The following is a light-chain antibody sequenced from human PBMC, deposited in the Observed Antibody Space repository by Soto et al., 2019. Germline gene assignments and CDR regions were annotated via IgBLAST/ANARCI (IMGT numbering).Light chain of an antibody. Sequence: ELVMTQSQDTLSVSAGETATLSCKTSQSVDSLLAWYQQKPGQAPRLLIYRASTRTTGIPARFSGSGSGTEFTLTINSLQSEDFAVYYCQQYNNWPITFGQGRRLENK. CDR1: QSVDSL. V-gene: IGKV3-15*01. J-gene: IGKJ5*01. CDR2: RAS. CDR3: QQYNNWPIT.